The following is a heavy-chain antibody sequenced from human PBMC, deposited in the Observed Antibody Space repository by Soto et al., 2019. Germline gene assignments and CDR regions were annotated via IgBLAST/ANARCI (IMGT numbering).Heavy chain of an antibody. J-gene: IGHJ4*02. CDR2: IIPILGIA. Sequence: QVQLVQSGAEVKKPGSSVKVSCKASGGTFSSYTISWVRQAPGQGLEWMGRIIPILGIANYAQKFQGRVTITADKSTSTAYMELSSLRSEDTAVYYCARKPYMTPVTDYYVDYWGQGTLVTGSS. V-gene: IGHV1-69*02. D-gene: IGHD4-17*01. CDR3: ARKPYMTPVTDYYVDY. CDR1: GGTFSSYT.